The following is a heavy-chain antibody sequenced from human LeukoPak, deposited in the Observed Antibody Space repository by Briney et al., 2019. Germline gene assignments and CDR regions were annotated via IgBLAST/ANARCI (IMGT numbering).Heavy chain of an antibody. CDR1: GYTFTYYY. Sequence: ASVKVSCKSSGYTFTYYYMHWVRQAPGQGLQWMGWINPNSGNTGYAQKFQGRVTMTRNTSISTAYMELSSLRSEDTAVYYCARDAALNWFDPWGQGTLVTVSS. J-gene: IGHJ5*02. V-gene: IGHV1-8*02. D-gene: IGHD6-13*01. CDR3: ARDAALNWFDP. CDR2: INPNSGNT.